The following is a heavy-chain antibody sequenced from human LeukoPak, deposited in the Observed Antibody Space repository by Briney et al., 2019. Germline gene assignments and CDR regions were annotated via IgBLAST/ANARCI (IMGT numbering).Heavy chain of an antibody. J-gene: IGHJ6*03. Sequence: SETLSLTCTVSGGSIGSYYWSWIRQPPGKGLEWIGYIYTSGSTNYNPSLKSRVTISVDTSKNQFSLKLSSVTAADTAVYYCARLIVPAALMDVWDKGTTVTVSS. V-gene: IGHV4-4*09. CDR3: ARLIVPAALMDV. CDR1: GGSIGSYY. D-gene: IGHD2-2*01. CDR2: IYTSGST.